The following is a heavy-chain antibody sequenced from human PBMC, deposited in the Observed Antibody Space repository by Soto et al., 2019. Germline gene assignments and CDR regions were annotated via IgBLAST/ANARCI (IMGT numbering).Heavy chain of an antibody. CDR1: GGTFSSYA. D-gene: IGHD4-17*01. V-gene: IGHV1-69*12. Sequence: QVQLVQSGAEVKKPGSSVKVSCKASGGTFSSYAISWVRQAPGQGLEWMGGIIPIFGTANYAQKFQGRVTITADESTSTAYRERGSLRSEDTAVYYCARDRGPDTVTTADWYFGLWGRGTLVTVSS. CDR3: ARDRGPDTVTTADWYFGL. J-gene: IGHJ2*01. CDR2: IIPIFGTA.